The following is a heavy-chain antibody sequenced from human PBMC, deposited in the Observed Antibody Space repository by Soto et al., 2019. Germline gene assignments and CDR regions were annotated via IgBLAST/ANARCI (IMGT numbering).Heavy chain of an antibody. V-gene: IGHV4-31*03. CDR3: ARVLRADRNAIALDWFDP. D-gene: IGHD3-16*01. CDR1: GGSIRSGGYY. J-gene: IGHJ5*02. CDR2: IYYSGST. Sequence: QVQLQESGPGLVKPSQTLSLTCTVSGGSIRSGGYYWSWIRQHPGKGLEWIGYIYYSGSTYYNPSHLSRVAISVDTSKNQFSLKLSSGTAEDTAVYYCARVLRADRNAIALDWFDPWGQGTLVTVAS.